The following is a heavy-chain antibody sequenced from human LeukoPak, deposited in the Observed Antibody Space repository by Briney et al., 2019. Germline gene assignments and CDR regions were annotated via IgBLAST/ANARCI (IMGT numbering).Heavy chain of an antibody. CDR3: AKDMVGYDYVWGNYRYGAFDI. CDR1: GFTFDDYA. J-gene: IGHJ3*02. D-gene: IGHD3-16*02. V-gene: IGHV3-9*03. Sequence: GGSLRLSCAASGFTFDDYAMHWVRQAPGKGLEWVSGISWNSGSIGYADSVKGRFTISRDNAKNSLYLQMNSLRAEDMALYYCAKDMVGYDYVWGNYRYGAFDIWGQGTMVTVSS. CDR2: ISWNSGSI.